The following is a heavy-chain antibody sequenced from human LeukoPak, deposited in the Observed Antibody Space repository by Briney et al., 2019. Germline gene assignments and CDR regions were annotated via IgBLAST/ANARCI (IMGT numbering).Heavy chain of an antibody. Sequence: PGGSLRLSCAASGFTFSSYAMHWVRQAPGKGLEYVSAISSNGGSTYYANSVQGRFTISRDNSKNTLYLQMGSLRAEDMAVYYCARDQGVAVAGMVDYWGQGTLVTVSS. CDR2: ISSNGGST. CDR1: GFTFSSYA. D-gene: IGHD6-19*01. CDR3: ARDQGVAVAGMVDY. V-gene: IGHV3-64*01. J-gene: IGHJ4*02.